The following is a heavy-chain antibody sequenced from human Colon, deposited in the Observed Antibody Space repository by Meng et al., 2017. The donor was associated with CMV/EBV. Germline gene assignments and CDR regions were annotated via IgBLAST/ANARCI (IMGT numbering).Heavy chain of an antibody. Sequence: QIPLKESGPTLVKPTQTLTLTCTFSGFSLRTPEVGVHWIRQPPGKALELLALIYWDDDNQFRPSLKNRITITKDTSKNQVVRTMTNMDPVDTATYYCAHGRGWLTDYWGQGTLVTVSS. D-gene: IGHD6-19*01. CDR3: AHGRGWLTDY. J-gene: IGHJ4*02. V-gene: IGHV2-5*02. CDR1: GFSLRTPEVG. CDR2: IYWDDDN.